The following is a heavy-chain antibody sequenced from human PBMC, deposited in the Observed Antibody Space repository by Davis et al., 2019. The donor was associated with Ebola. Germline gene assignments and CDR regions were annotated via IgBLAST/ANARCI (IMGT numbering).Heavy chain of an antibody. V-gene: IGHV3-23*01. Sequence: GSQRLSCAASGFTFSSYAMSWVRQAPGKGLEWVSAISGSGGSTYYADSVKGRFTISRDNSKNTLYLQMNSLRAEDTAVYYCAKTGNRYYYYGMDVWGKGTTVTVSS. CDR1: GFTFSSYA. J-gene: IGHJ6*04. CDR3: AKTGNRYYYYGMDV. CDR2: ISGSGGST. D-gene: IGHD2-8*02.